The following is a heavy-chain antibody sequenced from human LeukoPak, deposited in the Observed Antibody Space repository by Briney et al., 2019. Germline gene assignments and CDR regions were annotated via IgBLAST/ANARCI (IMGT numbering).Heavy chain of an antibody. J-gene: IGHJ4*02. Sequence: SVKVSCRASGGTFSSYAISWVQQAPGQGLEWMGRIIPILGIANYAQKFQGRVTITADKSTSTAYMELSSLRSEDTAVYYCARSGVVVISRFDYWGQGTLVTVSS. D-gene: IGHD3-22*01. CDR2: IIPILGIA. V-gene: IGHV1-69*04. CDR3: ARSGVVVISRFDY. CDR1: GGTFSSYA.